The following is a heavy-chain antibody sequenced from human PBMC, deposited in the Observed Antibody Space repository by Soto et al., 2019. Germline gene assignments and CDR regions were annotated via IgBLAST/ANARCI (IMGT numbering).Heavy chain of an antibody. CDR2: IYYSGST. CDR3: ARHDETVATSYYFDY. J-gene: IGHJ4*02. V-gene: IGHV4-59*08. D-gene: IGHD4-17*01. CDR1: GGSISSYY. Sequence: SETLSLTCTVSGGSISSYYWSWIRQPPGKGLEWIGYIYYSGSTNYNPSLKSRVTISVDTSKNQFSLKLSSVTAADTAVYYCARHDETVATSYYFDYWGQGTLVTVSS.